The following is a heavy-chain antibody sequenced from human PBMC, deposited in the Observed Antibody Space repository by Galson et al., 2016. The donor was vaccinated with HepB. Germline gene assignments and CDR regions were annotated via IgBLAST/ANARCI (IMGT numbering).Heavy chain of an antibody. Sequence: PALVKPTQTLTLTCTCSGFSLSTSGVGVGWIRQPPGKALEWLALIYWDDDKRYSPSLRNRLTITKDTSKNQVVLTMANMDPVDTATYYCAHNRWYGGHLYSFDYWGQGTLVTVSS. D-gene: IGHD2-15*01. CDR1: GFSLSTSGVG. V-gene: IGHV2-5*02. CDR2: IYWDDDK. J-gene: IGHJ4*02. CDR3: AHNRWYGGHLYSFDY.